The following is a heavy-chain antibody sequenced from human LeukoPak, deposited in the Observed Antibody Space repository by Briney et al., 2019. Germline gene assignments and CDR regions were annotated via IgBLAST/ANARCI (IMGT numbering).Heavy chain of an antibody. Sequence: SVKVSCKASGDTFSRNTISWVRQAPGQGLEWMGRSIPILDMANYAQKFQGRVTITADKSTSTAYMELSSLRSQDTAVYYCARDGGAALSLDIWGQGTMVTVSS. CDR1: GDTFSRNT. CDR3: ARDGGAALSLDI. CDR2: SIPILDMA. V-gene: IGHV1-69*04. D-gene: IGHD3-16*01. J-gene: IGHJ3*02.